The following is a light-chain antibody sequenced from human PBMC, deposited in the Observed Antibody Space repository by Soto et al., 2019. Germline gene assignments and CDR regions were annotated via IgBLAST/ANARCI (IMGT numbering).Light chain of an antibody. J-gene: IGKJ4*01. CDR1: QSVSSN. CDR2: GAS. CDR3: QQYNNWPPLT. Sequence: EIVMTQSPATLSVSPGERATLSCRASQSVSSNLAWYQQKPGQAPRLLIHGASTRVAGFPARFSGSGSGTEFTLTISSLQSEDFAVYYCQQYNNWPPLTFGGGTKVEIK. V-gene: IGKV3-15*01.